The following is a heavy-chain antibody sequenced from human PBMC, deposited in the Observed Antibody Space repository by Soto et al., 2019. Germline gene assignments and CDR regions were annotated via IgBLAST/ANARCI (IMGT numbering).Heavy chain of an antibody. CDR3: ARDQSFDRSYYYGIDF. Sequence: QVQLVQSGAEVKKPGASVKVSCKTSGYPFTHHGISWVRQAPGQGPEWMGWISPFNGNTNYAQTLQGRITLTTDTSTSTVYMELSSLRSLDTAVYYCARDQSFDRSYYYGIDFWGQGTTVTVAS. CDR2: ISPFNGNT. J-gene: IGHJ6*02. CDR1: GYPFTHHG. V-gene: IGHV1-18*01.